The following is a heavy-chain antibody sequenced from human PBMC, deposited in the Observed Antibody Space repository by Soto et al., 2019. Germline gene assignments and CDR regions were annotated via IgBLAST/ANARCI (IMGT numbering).Heavy chain of an antibody. V-gene: IGHV4-59*01. CDR1: GGSISSYY. CDR3: ARDLGYSYGLYYYYMDF. CDR2: IYYSGST. J-gene: IGHJ6*03. D-gene: IGHD5-18*01. Sequence: SETLSLTCTVSGGSISSYYWSWIRQPPGKGLEWIGYIYYSGSTNYNPSLKSRVTISVDTSKNQFSLKLSSVTAADTAVYYCARDLGYSYGLYYYYMDFWGKGTTVNVSS.